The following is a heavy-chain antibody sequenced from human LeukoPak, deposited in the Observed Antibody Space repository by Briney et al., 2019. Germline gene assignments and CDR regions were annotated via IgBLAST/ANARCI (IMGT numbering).Heavy chain of an antibody. D-gene: IGHD5-18*01. CDR3: ARSLVYSHGHTYYFDY. CDR1: GFTFSSHS. Sequence: GGSLRLSCAASGFTFSSHSMNWVRQAPGKGLEWVSSISSSSSYIYYADAVKGRFTISRGNAKNSRYLQMNSLRAEAPAVYYCARSLVYSHGHTYYFDYWGQGTLVTVSS. J-gene: IGHJ4*02. CDR2: ISSSSSYI. V-gene: IGHV3-21*01.